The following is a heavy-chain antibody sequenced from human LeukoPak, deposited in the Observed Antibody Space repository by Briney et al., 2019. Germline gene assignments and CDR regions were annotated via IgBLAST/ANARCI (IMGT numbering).Heavy chain of an antibody. CDR2: IFPSGGEI. CDR1: GFTFSTFA. Sequence: GGSLRLSCAASGFTFSTFAMIWVRQPPGKGLEWVSSIFPSGGEIHYADSVRGRFTISRDNSKSTLSLQMNSLRVEDTAVYYCAKVAKYYYGSETYYFFEHWGQGPPVTASS. CDR3: AKVAKYYYGSETYYFFEH. V-gene: IGHV3-23*01. D-gene: IGHD3-10*01. J-gene: IGHJ4*02.